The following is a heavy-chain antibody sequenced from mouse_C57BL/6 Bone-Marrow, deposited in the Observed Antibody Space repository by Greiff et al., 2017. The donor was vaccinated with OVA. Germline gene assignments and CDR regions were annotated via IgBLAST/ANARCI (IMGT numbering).Heavy chain of an antibody. CDR1: GFSLTSYG. CDR3: AKNDYYGSSPFAY. CDR2: IWRGGST. J-gene: IGHJ3*01. D-gene: IGHD1-1*01. Sequence: VKLMESGPGLVQPSQSLSITCTVSGFSLTSYGVHWVRQSPGKGLEWLGVIWRGGSTDYNAAFMSRLSITKDNSKSQVFFKMNSLQADDTAIYYCAKNDYYGSSPFAYWGQGTLVTVSA. V-gene: IGHV2-5*01.